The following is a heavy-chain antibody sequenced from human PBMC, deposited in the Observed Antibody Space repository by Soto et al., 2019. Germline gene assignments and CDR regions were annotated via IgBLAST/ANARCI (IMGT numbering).Heavy chain of an antibody. Sequence: EVQLLESGGGLVQPGGSLRLSCAASGFTFNTYAMNWVRQAPGKGLEWVSAISGSGGRTYYADSVQGRFTISRDNSKNTLYLQINSLRAEDTAVYSCAKAATSTWYGGQFDCWGQGTQVTVSS. J-gene: IGHJ4*02. V-gene: IGHV3-23*01. CDR1: GFTFNTYA. CDR2: ISGSGGRT. D-gene: IGHD6-13*01. CDR3: AKAATSTWYGGQFDC.